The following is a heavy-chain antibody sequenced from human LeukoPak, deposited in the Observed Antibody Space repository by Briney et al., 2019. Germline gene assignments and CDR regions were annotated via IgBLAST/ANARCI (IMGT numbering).Heavy chain of an antibody. CDR1: GFTFSSYW. J-gene: IGHJ4*02. V-gene: IGHV3-7*01. CDR2: IKEDGSEK. CDR3: ARSRSGGDY. Sequence: GGSLRLSCAASGFTFSSYWMSWVLQAPGKGLEWVANIKEDGSEKYYVDSVKGRFSISRDNAKNSLYLQMNSLRAEDTAVYYCARSRSGGDYWGQGTLVTVSS. D-gene: IGHD2-15*01.